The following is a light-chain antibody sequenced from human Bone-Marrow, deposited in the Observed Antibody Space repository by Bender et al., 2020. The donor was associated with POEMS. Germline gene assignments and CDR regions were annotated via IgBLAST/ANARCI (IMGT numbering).Light chain of an antibody. J-gene: IGLJ2*01. CDR2: GVN. CDR1: SSDLGGYNY. V-gene: IGLV2-14*03. Sequence: QSALTQPPSASGSPGQSVTIACTGTSSDLGGYNYVSWYQHHPGKAPKLIISGVNNRPSGISDRFSGARSGNTASLTISGLQSEDEADYYCSSYTSSSFVVFGGGTKLTVL. CDR3: SSYTSSSFVV.